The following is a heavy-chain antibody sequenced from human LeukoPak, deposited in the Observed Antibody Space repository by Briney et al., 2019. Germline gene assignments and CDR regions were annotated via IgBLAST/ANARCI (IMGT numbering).Heavy chain of an antibody. CDR1: GGSFSGYY. Sequence: SETLSLTCAVYGGSFSGYYWSWIRQPPGKGLEWIGEINHSGSTYYNPSLKSRVTISVDTSKNQFSLKLSSVTAADTAVYYCARVRRTIFGVVTAIYGFDPWGQGTLVTVSS. CDR2: INHSGST. D-gene: IGHD3-3*01. J-gene: IGHJ5*02. CDR3: ARVRRTIFGVVTAIYGFDP. V-gene: IGHV4-34*01.